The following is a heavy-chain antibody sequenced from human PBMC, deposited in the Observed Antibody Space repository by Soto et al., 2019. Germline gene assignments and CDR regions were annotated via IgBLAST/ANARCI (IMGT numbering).Heavy chain of an antibody. CDR3: ARVISTGHSDY. D-gene: IGHD3-9*01. V-gene: IGHV3-48*01. Sequence: GGSLRLSCAASGFTFSSYSMNWVRQAPGKGLEWVSYISSSSTIYYADSVKGRFTISRDNAKNSLYLQMNSLRAEDTAVYYCARVISTGHSDYWGQGTLVTVSS. J-gene: IGHJ4*02. CDR1: GFTFSSYS. CDR2: ISSSSTI.